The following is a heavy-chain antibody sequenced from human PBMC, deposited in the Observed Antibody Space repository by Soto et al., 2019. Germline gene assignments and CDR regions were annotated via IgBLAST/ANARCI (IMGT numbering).Heavy chain of an antibody. CDR3: ARVDRSILTGYDTPYYYYGMDV. CDR1: GFTFSSYW. D-gene: IGHD3-9*01. V-gene: IGHV3-74*01. J-gene: IGHJ6*02. Sequence: AGGSLRLSCAASGFTFSSYWMHWVRQAPGTGLVWVSRINSDGSSTSYADSVKGRFTISRDNAKNTLYLQMNSLRAEDTAVYYCARVDRSILTGYDTPYYYYGMDVWGQGTTVTVSS. CDR2: INSDGSST.